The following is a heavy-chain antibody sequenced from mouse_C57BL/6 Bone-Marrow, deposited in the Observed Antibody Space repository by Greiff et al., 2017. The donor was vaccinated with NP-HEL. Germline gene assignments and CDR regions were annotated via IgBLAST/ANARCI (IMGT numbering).Heavy chain of an antibody. CDR2: INPSNGGT. V-gene: IGHV1-26*01. CDR3: ARFLNY. J-gene: IGHJ2*01. CDR1: GYTFTDYY. Sequence: VQLQQSGPELVKPGASVKISCKASGYTFTDYYMNWVKQSHGKSLEWIGNINPSNGGTNYNEKFKSKATLTVDKSSSTAYMQLSSLTSEDSAVYYCARFLNYWGQGTTLTVSS.